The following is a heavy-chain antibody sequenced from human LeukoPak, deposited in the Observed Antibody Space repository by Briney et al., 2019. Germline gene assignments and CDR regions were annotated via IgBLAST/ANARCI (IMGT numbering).Heavy chain of an antibody. CDR3: ARESSGYFY. J-gene: IGHJ4*02. Sequence: PGGSLRLSCAASGFTFSTYSMNWVRQAPGKWLEWVSSISSGSSFIYYADSVKGRFTISRDNAKNSLFLQMNSLRAEDTAVYYCARESSGYFYWGQGTLVTVSS. V-gene: IGHV3-21*01. CDR1: GFTFSTYS. CDR2: ISSGSSFI. D-gene: IGHD3-22*01.